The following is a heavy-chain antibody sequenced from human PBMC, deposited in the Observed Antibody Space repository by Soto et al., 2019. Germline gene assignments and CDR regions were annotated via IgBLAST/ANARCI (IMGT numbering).Heavy chain of an antibody. Sequence: ASVKVPCKASGYTFTSYYMHWVRQAPGQGLEWMGIINPSGGSTSYAQKFQGRVTITADESTSTAYMELSSLRSGDTAVYYCARKIVGGMDVWGQGTTVTVSS. CDR3: ARKIVGGMDV. D-gene: IGHD2-15*01. CDR1: GYTFTSYY. V-gene: IGHV1-46*01. J-gene: IGHJ6*02. CDR2: INPSGGST.